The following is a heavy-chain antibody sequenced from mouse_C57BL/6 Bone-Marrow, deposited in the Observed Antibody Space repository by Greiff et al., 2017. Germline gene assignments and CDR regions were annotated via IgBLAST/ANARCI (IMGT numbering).Heavy chain of an antibody. Sequence: VHVKQSGPVLVKPGASVKMSCKASGYTFTDYYMNWVKQSHGKSLEWIGVINPYNGGTSYNQKFKGKATLTVDKSSSTAYMELNSLTSEDSAVYYCAKFFYYGSSYWGQGTTLTVSS. CDR1: GYTFTDYY. CDR2: INPYNGGT. D-gene: IGHD1-1*01. J-gene: IGHJ2*01. CDR3: AKFFYYGSSY. V-gene: IGHV1-19*01.